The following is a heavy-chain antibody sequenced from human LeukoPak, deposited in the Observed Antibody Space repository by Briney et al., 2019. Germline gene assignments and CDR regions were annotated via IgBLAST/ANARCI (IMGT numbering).Heavy chain of an antibody. Sequence: GGSLRLSCAASGFTVSSNYMSWVRQAPGKGLEWVSVIYSGGSTYYADSVKGRFTISRDNSKNTLYLQMNSLRAEDTALYYCARDTRRNDYDFWSGYPPTDYWGQGTLVTVSS. D-gene: IGHD3-3*01. J-gene: IGHJ4*02. CDR1: GFTVSSNY. CDR3: ARDTRRNDYDFWSGYPPTDY. CDR2: IYSGGST. V-gene: IGHV3-53*01.